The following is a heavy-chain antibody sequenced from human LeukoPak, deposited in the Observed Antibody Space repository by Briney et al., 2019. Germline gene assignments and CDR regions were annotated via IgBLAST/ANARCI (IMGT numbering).Heavy chain of an antibody. CDR1: GFTFSSSW. J-gene: IGHJ4*02. Sequence: GGSLRLSCAASGFTFSSSWMSWVRQAPGKGREWVANIKQDGSEKYYVDSVKGRFTISRDNTKNSLYLQMDSLRAEDTAVYYCVRISTAVAGADYWGQGTLVIVSS. D-gene: IGHD6-19*01. CDR2: IKQDGSEK. CDR3: VRISTAVAGADY. V-gene: IGHV3-7*01.